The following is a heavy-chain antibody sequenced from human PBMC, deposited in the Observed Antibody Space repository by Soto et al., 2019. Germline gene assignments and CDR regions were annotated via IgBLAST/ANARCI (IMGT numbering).Heavy chain of an antibody. D-gene: IGHD2-15*01. CDR2: IYYSGST. CDR1: GGSISSYY. CDR3: ARRYCSGGSCPRSEYFDY. J-gene: IGHJ4*02. V-gene: IGHV4-59*12. Sequence: ASETLSLTCTVSGGSISSYYWSWIRQPPGKGLEWIGYIYYSGSTYYNPSLKSRVTISVDTSKNQFPLKLSSVTAADTAVYYCARRYCSGGSCPRSEYFDYWGQGTLVTVSS.